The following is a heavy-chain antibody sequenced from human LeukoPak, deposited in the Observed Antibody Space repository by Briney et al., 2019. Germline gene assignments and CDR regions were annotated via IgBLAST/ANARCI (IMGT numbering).Heavy chain of an antibody. CDR2: ISASGGST. CDR3: AKCRERRLYYYYYMDV. CDR1: GYTLSSYA. D-gene: IGHD1-1*01. J-gene: IGHJ6*03. V-gene: IGHV3-23*01. Sequence: PGGSLRLSCAASGYTLSSYAMSWVRQAPGKGLEGVSSISASGGSTNYADSVKGRFTISRDNSKNTLYLQMNSLRAEDTAVYYCAKCRERRLYYYYYMDVWGKGTTVTVYS.